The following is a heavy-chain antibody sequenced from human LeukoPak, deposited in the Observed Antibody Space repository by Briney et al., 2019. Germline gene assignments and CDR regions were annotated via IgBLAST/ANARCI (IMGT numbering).Heavy chain of an antibody. CDR1: GGSFSGYY. D-gene: IGHD4-11*01. CDR3: ARGFGYSMLYYYYYMDV. V-gene: IGHV4-34*01. Sequence: SETLSITCAVYGGSFSGYYWSWIRQPPGKGLEWIGEINHSGSTNYNPSLKSRVTISVDTSKNQFSLKLSSVTAADTAVYYCARGFGYSMLYYYYYMDVWGKGTTVTVSS. J-gene: IGHJ6*03. CDR2: INHSGST.